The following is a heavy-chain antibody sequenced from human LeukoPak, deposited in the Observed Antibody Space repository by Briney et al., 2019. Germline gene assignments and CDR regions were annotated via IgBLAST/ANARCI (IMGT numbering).Heavy chain of an antibody. CDR3: ARERYDLGNAFDI. D-gene: IGHD5-12*01. CDR2: INHSGST. CDR1: GGSFSGYY. J-gene: IGHJ3*02. V-gene: IGHV4-34*01. Sequence: PSETLSLTCAVYGGSFSGYYWSWIRQPPGKGLEWIGEINHSGSTNYNPSLKSRVTISVDTSKNQFSLKLSSVTAADTAVYYCARERYDLGNAFDIWGQGTMVTVSS.